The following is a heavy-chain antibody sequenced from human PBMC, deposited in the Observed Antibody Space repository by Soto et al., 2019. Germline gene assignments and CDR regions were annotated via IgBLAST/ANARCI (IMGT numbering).Heavy chain of an antibody. Sequence: GGSLRLSCAASGFTFSNYWMSWVRQAPGKGLEWVATIKEDGSEKYYVDSVKGRFTISRDNAKKSLYLQMNSLRAEDTALYYCARASTATSRDYWGQGTLVTVSS. D-gene: IGHD5-18*01. CDR3: ARASTATSRDY. V-gene: IGHV3-7*01. CDR1: GFTFSNYW. J-gene: IGHJ4*02. CDR2: IKEDGSEK.